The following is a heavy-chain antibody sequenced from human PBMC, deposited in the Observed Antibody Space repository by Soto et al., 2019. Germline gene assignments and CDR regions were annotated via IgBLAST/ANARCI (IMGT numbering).Heavy chain of an antibody. CDR2: ISAYNGNT. V-gene: IGHV1-18*01. CDR3: GREGGNSGYDSYPPFDY. J-gene: IGHJ4*02. Sequence: QVQLVQSGAEVKKPGASVKVTCKASGYTFASYGISWVRQAPGQGLEWMGWISAYNGNTNYAQRLQGRVTMTTDTSTSTAYMALRSLISDDTAVYYCGREGGNSGYDSYPPFDYWGQGTLVTVSS. CDR1: GYTFASYG. D-gene: IGHD5-12*01.